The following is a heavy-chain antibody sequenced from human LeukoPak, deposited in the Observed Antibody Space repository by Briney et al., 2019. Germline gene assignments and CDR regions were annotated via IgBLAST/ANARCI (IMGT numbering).Heavy chain of an antibody. Sequence: SETLSLTCAVYGGSFSGYYWSWIRQPPGMGLEWIGEINHSGSTNYNPSLKSRVTISVDTSKNQFSLKLSSVTAADTAVYYCARGRNYDFWSGLTGYYMDVWGKGTTVTVSS. D-gene: IGHD3-3*01. CDR2: INHSGST. CDR3: ARGRNYDFWSGLTGYYMDV. V-gene: IGHV4-34*01. J-gene: IGHJ6*03. CDR1: GGSFSGYY.